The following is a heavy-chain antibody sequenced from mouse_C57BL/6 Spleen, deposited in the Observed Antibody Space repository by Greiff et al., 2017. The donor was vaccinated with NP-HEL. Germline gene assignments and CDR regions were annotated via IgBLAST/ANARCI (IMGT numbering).Heavy chain of an antibody. CDR3: ARGAYYYGSRFAY. CDR2: ILPGSGST. Sequence: VQLQQSGAELMKPGASVKLSCKATGYTFTGYWIEWVKQRPGHGLEWIGEILPGSGSTNYNEKFKGKATFTADTSANTAYMQLSSLTTEDSAIYYCARGAYYYGSRFAYWGQGTLVTVSA. CDR1: GYTFTGYW. J-gene: IGHJ3*01. V-gene: IGHV1-9*01. D-gene: IGHD1-1*01.